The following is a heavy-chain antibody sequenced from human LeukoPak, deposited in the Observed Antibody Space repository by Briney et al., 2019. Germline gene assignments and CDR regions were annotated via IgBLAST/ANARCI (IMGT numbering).Heavy chain of an antibody. J-gene: IGHJ4*02. Sequence: GGSLRLSCKGSGYSFTSYWIGWVRQMPGKGLEWMGIIYPGDSDTRYSPSFQGQVTLSADKSISSAYLQWTSLKASDTAMYYCARVNSSSFDYWGQGTLVTVSS. V-gene: IGHV5-51*01. CDR2: IYPGDSDT. CDR1: GYSFTSYW. CDR3: ARVNSSSFDY. D-gene: IGHD6-13*01.